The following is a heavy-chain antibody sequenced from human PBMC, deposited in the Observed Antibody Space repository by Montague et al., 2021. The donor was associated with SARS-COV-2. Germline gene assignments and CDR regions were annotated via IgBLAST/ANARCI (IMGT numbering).Heavy chain of an antibody. D-gene: IGHD6-19*01. V-gene: IGHV4-31*03. CDR2: IYYSGST. Sequence: TLSLTCTVSGGSINSGGYYWSWIRQHPGKGLEWIGYIYYSGSTYYNPSLKSRLTISVDTSKNRFSLKLSSVTAADTAGYYCARVHFVSSGWYPDAFDIWGQGTMVTVSS. J-gene: IGHJ3*02. CDR3: ARVHFVSSGWYPDAFDI. CDR1: GGSINSGGYY.